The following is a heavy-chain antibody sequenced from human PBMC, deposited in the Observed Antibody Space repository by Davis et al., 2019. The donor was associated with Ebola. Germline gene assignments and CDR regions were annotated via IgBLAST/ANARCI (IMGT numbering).Heavy chain of an antibody. V-gene: IGHV4-34*01. CDR2: VDHSGST. D-gene: IGHD1/OR15-1a*01. CDR3: ARVRTGPDGYLDY. Sequence: SQTLSLTCAVYGGTFSDHYWSWIRQPPGKGLEWIGEVDHSGSTNFNPSFKSRVIVSEDASKNQLSLKLTSLTAADTAVYYCARVRTGPDGYLDYWGQGILVTVSS. CDR1: GGTFSDHY. J-gene: IGHJ4*02.